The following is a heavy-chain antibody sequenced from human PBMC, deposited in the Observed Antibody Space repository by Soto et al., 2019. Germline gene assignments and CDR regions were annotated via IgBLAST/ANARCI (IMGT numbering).Heavy chain of an antibody. CDR2: IYPGDSDT. V-gene: IGHV5-51*01. Sequence: PGESLKISCKGSGYSFTSYWIGWVRQVPGTGLELMGIIYPGDSDTRYSPSFQGQVTISADKSTSAAYLQWSSLKASDTAIYYCARYCSGKSCSRYNWFDPWGQGTQVTVSS. CDR3: ARYCSGKSCSRYNWFDP. D-gene: IGHD2-15*01. CDR1: GYSFTSYW. J-gene: IGHJ5*02.